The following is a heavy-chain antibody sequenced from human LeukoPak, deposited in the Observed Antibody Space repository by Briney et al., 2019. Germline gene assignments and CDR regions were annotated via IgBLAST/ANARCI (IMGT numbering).Heavy chain of an antibody. CDR3: ARVSGEYRDY. J-gene: IGHJ4*02. Sequence: PGGSLRLSCAASGFTFSSYSMNWVRQAPGKGLEWVSSVTTSSYNFYADSVKGRFTISRDNAKNSLYLQMNSLRVEDTAIYYCARVSGEYRDYWGQGTLVTVSS. CDR2: VTTSSYN. V-gene: IGHV3-21*01. D-gene: IGHD6-6*01. CDR1: GFTFSSYS.